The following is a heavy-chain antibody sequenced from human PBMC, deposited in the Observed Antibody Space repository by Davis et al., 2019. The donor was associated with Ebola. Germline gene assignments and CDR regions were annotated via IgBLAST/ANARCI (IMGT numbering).Heavy chain of an antibody. CDR1: GFTFSGSA. D-gene: IGHD2-21*01. CDR3: ARALVWWTSYYYGMDV. V-gene: IGHV3-73*01. Sequence: GESLKISCAASGFTFSGSAMHWVRQASGKGLEWVGRIRSKANSYATAYAASVKGRFTISRDDSKNTAYLQMNSLRAEDTAVYYCARALVWWTSYYYGMDVWGQGTTVTVSS. CDR2: IRSKANSYAT. J-gene: IGHJ6*02.